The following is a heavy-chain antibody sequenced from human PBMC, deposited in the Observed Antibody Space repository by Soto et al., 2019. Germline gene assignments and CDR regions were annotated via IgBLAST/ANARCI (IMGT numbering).Heavy chain of an antibody. J-gene: IGHJ4*02. V-gene: IGHV3-23*01. CDR2: ISGSGGST. D-gene: IGHD3-3*01. Sequence: GGSLRLSCAASGFTFSSYAMSWVRQAPGKGLEWVSAISGSGGSTYYADSVKGRFTISRDNSKNTLYLQMNSLRAEDTAVYYCAKDVTIFGVVIPFDYWGQGTLVTVSS. CDR3: AKDVTIFGVVIPFDY. CDR1: GFTFSSYA.